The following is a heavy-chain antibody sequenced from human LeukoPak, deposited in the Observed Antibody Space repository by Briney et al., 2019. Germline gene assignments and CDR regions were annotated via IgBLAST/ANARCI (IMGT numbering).Heavy chain of an antibody. J-gene: IGHJ5*02. D-gene: IGHD2-21*01. V-gene: IGHV4-4*09. CDR2: IFTSGWT. Sequence: SETLSLTCTVSGGSVSSYYWSWVRQSPGKGLEWIGYIFTSGWTDYNPSLKSRVTMSVDTSKNQLSMELRFLTAADTAVYYCATSHDVKTAPYDLWGQGTLVTVSS. CDR1: GGSVSSYY. CDR3: ATSHDVKTAPYDL.